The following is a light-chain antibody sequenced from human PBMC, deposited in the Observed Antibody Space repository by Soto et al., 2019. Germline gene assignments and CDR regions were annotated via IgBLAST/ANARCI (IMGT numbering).Light chain of an antibody. CDR3: QQFNSYLFT. CDR2: DAS. Sequence: AIPLTQSPSSLSASVGDRVTITCRASQGISSALAWYQQKPGKAPKLLIYDASSLESGVPSRFRGSGSGTDFTLTISSLQPEDFATYYCQQFNSYLFTFGPGTKVDIK. V-gene: IGKV1-13*02. CDR1: QGISSA. J-gene: IGKJ3*01.